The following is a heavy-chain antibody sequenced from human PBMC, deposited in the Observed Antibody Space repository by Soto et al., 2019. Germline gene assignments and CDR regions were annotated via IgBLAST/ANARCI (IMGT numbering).Heavy chain of an antibody. CDR3: ARGEIVVPPAANIPKVY. Sequence: SVKVSCEASGYTLNAYYIHWLRQAPGQAREWMGWINPNSGGTNYAQKFQGIVTMSRDTSISTHYMELTSLRSDDADRYYCARGEIVVPPAANIPKVYSGQGTVDTVSS. J-gene: IGHJ4*02. V-gene: IGHV1-2*02. CDR1: GYTLNAYY. CDR2: INPNSGGT. D-gene: IGHD2-2*01.